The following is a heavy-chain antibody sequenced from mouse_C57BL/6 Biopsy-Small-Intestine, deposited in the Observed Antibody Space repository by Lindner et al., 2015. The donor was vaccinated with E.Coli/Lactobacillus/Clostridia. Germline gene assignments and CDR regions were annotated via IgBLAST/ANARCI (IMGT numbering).Heavy chain of an antibody. CDR3: ARRDWDFAGFAY. Sequence: VQLQESGPELVKPGASSVRCPAKASGYTFISXVLYWVKQKPGQGLEWIGYXNPYSDATKYNEKFRGKATLTSDKSSSTAYMELSSLTSEDSAVYYCARRDWDFAGFAYWGQGTLVTVSA. J-gene: IGHJ3*01. D-gene: IGHD4-1*01. CDR2: XNPYSDAT. CDR1: GYTFISXV. V-gene: IGHV1-14*01.